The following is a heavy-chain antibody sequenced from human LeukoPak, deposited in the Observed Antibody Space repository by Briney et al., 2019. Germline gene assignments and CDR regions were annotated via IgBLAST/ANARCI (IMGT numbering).Heavy chain of an antibody. CDR1: GFTFSSYE. V-gene: IGHV4-34*01. D-gene: IGHD1-20*01. CDR2: INRGGDT. J-gene: IGHJ4*02. CDR3: ASQPEITGTTNYFDY. Sequence: PGGSLRLSCAASGFTFSSYEMNWVRQAPGKGLEWIGEINRGGDTNYHPSLESRVTISVDTSKNQFSLKLSSVTTADTAVYYCASQPEITGTTNYFDYWGQGTLVTVSS.